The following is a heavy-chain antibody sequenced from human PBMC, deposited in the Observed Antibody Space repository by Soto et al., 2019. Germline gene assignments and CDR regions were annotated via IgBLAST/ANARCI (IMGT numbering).Heavy chain of an antibody. V-gene: IGHV4-34*01. CDR3: ARSLFLAGVPAAISLDY. J-gene: IGHJ4*02. Sequence: SATLSLTCAVYGGSFSGYYWSWIRQPPGKGLEWIGEINHSGSTNYNPSLKSRVTISVDTSKNQFSLKLSSVTAADTAVYYCARSLFLAGVPAAISLDYWGQGTLVTSPQ. D-gene: IGHD2-2*02. CDR1: GGSFSGYY. CDR2: INHSGST.